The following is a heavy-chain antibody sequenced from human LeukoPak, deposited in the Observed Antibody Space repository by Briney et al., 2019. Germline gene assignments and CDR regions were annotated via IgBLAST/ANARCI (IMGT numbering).Heavy chain of an antibody. J-gene: IGHJ4*02. V-gene: IGHV4-34*01. D-gene: IGHD3-10*01. CDR1: GGSFGGYY. Sequence: PSETLSLTCAVYGGSFGGYYWSWIRQPPGKGLEWIGEINHSGSTNYNPSLKSRVTISVDASKNQFSLKLSSVTAADTAVYYCARVGSVLGLFYWGQGTLVTVSS. CDR2: INHSGST. CDR3: ARVGSVLGLFY.